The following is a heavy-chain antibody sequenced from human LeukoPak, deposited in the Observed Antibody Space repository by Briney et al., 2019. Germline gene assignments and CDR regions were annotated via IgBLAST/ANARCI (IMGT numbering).Heavy chain of an antibody. Sequence: GGSLRLSCAASGFTFSSYAMHWVRQAPGKGLEWVAVISYDGSNKYYADSVKGRFTISRDNSKNTLYLQMNSLRAEDTAVYYCARERDGAVGENWFDPWGQGTLVTVSS. CDR3: ARERDGAVGENWFDP. CDR2: ISYDGSNK. J-gene: IGHJ5*02. CDR1: GFTFSSYA. D-gene: IGHD3-16*01. V-gene: IGHV3-30*04.